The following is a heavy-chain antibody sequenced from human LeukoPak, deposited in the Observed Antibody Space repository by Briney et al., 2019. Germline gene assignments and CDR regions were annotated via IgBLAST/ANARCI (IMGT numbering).Heavy chain of an antibody. CDR3: TTVTYYDLLTGYGLQGY. V-gene: IGHV3-15*01. CDR1: GFTFSDAL. CDR2: IKTKTDGGTA. J-gene: IGHJ4*02. D-gene: IGHD3-9*01. Sequence: GGSLRLSCAASGFTFSDALMSWVRQAPGKGLEWVGRIKTKTDGGTADYAAPLKGRFTISRDDAENTMYLQMNSLKTEDTAVYYCTTVTYYDLLTGYGLQGYWGQGTLVTVSS.